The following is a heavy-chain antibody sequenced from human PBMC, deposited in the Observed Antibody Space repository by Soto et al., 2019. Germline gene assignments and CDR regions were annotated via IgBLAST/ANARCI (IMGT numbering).Heavy chain of an antibody. Sequence: GGSLRLSCAASGFTFSSYWMHWVRQAPGKGLVWVSRINSDGSSTSYADSVKGRFTISRDNAKNTLYLQMNSLRAEDTAVYYCVRGLEYIYGRAFDILGQGTMVTVSS. D-gene: IGHD5-18*01. J-gene: IGHJ3*02. V-gene: IGHV3-74*01. CDR2: INSDGSST. CDR1: GFTFSSYW. CDR3: VRGLEYIYGRAFDI.